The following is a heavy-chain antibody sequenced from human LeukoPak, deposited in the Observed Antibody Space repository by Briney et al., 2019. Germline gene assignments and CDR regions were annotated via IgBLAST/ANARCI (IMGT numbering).Heavy chain of an antibody. CDR2: ISAYIVNA. CDR3: ARVVFGSGGSCEAIPGWFDP. CDR1: GYTFSTFS. J-gene: IGHJ5*02. V-gene: IGHV1-18*04. Sequence: ASAKVSCKASGYTFSTFSISSVPQSPGQRLGWMGWISAYIVNANSTQKLQGRVTITSDTSPSTAYMGLGRPRSDETPVYYRARVVFGSGGSCEAIPGWFDPWGQGTLVTVSS. D-gene: IGHD2-15*01.